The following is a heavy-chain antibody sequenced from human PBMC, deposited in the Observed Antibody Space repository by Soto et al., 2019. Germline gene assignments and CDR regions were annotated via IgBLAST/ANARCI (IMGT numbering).Heavy chain of an antibody. CDR3: ARDSAGTNYYYYYGMDV. CDR2: ISSSSSYI. CDR1: GFTFSSYS. Sequence: EVQLVESGGGLVKPGGSLRLSCAASGFTFSSYSMNWVRQAPGKGLEWVSSISSSSSYIYYADSVKGRFTISRDNAMNSLYLQMNSLRAEDTAVYYCARDSAGTNYYYYYGMDVWGQGTTVTVSS. D-gene: IGHD1-7*01. V-gene: IGHV3-21*01. J-gene: IGHJ6*02.